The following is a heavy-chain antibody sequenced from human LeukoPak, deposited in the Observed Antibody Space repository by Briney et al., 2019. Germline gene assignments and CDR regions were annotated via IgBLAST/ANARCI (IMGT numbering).Heavy chain of an antibody. V-gene: IGHV4-4*02. J-gene: IGHJ5*02. CDR3: AKDSGSYYAWFDP. CDR1: GGSISSSNW. CDR2: IYHNGST. Sequence: SETLSLTCAVSGGSISSSNWWSWVRQPPGKGLEWIGEIYHNGSTNYNPSLKSRVTISVDKSKNQFSLKLSSVTAADTAVYYCAKDSGSYYAWFDPWGQGTLVTVSS. D-gene: IGHD1-26*01.